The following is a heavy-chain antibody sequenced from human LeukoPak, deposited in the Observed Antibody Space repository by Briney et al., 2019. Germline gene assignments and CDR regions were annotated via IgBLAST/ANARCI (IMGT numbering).Heavy chain of an antibody. CDR1: GFTLRSYS. V-gene: IGHV3-21*01. D-gene: IGHD4-17*01. J-gene: IGHJ4*02. CDR3: ARGQTTVTYLDDRDY. CDR2: ISSSRSYI. Sequence: GGPLRLFCAAWGFTLRSYSVHWVREARGKGLEGVSSISSSRSYIYYADPVKGRFTISRNNDKNSLYLQMNSLRAEDTAVYYCARGQTTVTYLDDRDYWGQGTLVTVSS.